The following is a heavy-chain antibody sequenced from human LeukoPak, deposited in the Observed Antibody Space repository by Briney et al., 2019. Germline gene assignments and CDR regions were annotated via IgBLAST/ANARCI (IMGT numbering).Heavy chain of an antibody. V-gene: IGHV1-2*02. Sequence: GASVKVSCKASGYTFTGYYMHWVRQAPGQGLEWMGWINPNSGDTNYAQKFQGRVTMTRDTSISTAYMDLSSLRSDDTAVYYCARPTLQTLGAWGQGTLVTVSS. CDR1: GYTFTGYY. CDR3: ARPTLQTLGA. D-gene: IGHD3-10*01. CDR2: INPNSGDT. J-gene: IGHJ5*02.